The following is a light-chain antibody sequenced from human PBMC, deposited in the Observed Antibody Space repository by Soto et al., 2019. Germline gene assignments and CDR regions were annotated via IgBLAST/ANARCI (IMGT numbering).Light chain of an antibody. V-gene: IGKV1-5*03. J-gene: IGKJ1*01. CDR1: QSISSW. CDR2: KAS. CDR3: QQYSYFAT. Sequence: DIQMTQSPSTLSASVGDRVTITCRASQSISSWLTWYQQKAGQAPKLLIYKASIVESGVPSRFSGSGSGTEFNLTISSLQPDASATYYCQQYSYFATFGQGTRVEVK.